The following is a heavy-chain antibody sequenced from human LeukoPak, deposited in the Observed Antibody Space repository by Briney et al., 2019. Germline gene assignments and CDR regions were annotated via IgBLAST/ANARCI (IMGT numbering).Heavy chain of an antibody. V-gene: IGHV1-8*01. Sequence: ASVKVSCKASGYIFNNLDINWVRQAPGQGLEWMGWMSPVSGIGGSAQRFQGRVTLTRDTSISTAYMEVSNLRSDDTAFYYCARAPMGTAALYWGQGTLVTVSS. CDR3: ARAPMGTAALY. D-gene: IGHD2-2*01. J-gene: IGHJ4*02. CDR1: GYIFNNLD. CDR2: MSPVSGIG.